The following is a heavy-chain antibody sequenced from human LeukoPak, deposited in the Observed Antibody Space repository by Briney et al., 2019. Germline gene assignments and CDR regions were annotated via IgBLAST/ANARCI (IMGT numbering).Heavy chain of an antibody. CDR2: IYYSGST. J-gene: IGHJ2*01. CDR1: GGSISSGDYY. Sequence: SQTLSLTCTVSGGSISSGDYYWSWIRQPPGKGLEWIGYIYYSGSTYYNPSLKSRVTISVDTSKNQFSLKLSSVTAADTAVYYCARPHAVDFWSGYSSWYFDLWGRGTLVTVSS. D-gene: IGHD3-3*01. V-gene: IGHV4-30-4*08. CDR3: ARPHAVDFWSGYSSWYFDL.